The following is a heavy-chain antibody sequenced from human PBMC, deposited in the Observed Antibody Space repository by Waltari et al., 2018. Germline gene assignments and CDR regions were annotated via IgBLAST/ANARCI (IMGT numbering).Heavy chain of an antibody. CDR3: AKARVTGTTALVDY. J-gene: IGHJ4*02. Sequence: VQLVESGGGLVQPGRSLRLSCAASGFTFDDYAMHWVRQAPGKGLEWVSVISWNSGSIGYADSVKGRFTISRDNAKNSLYLQMNSLRAEDTALYYCAKARVTGTTALVDYWGQGTLVTVSS. D-gene: IGHD1-7*01. CDR2: ISWNSGSI. V-gene: IGHV3-9*01. CDR1: GFTFDDYA.